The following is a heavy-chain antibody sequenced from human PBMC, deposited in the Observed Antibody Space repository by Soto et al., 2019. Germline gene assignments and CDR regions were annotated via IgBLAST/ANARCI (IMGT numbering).Heavy chain of an antibody. CDR1: GFTFSNYG. CDR2: ISNSGGST. V-gene: IGHV3-23*01. J-gene: IGHJ4*02. Sequence: DVQVLESGGGLVQPGGSLRLSCAASGFTFSNYGMSWVRQAPGKGLEWVSSISNSGGSTYYADSVKGRFTISRDTSKNTLYLQMDSLRVEDTAIYYGAKTSNQITMIRGVGYFDYWGQGTLVTVSS. D-gene: IGHD3-10*01. CDR3: AKTSNQITMIRGVGYFDY.